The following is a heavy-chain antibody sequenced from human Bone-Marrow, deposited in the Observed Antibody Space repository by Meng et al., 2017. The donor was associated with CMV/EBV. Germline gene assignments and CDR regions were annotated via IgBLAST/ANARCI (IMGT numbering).Heavy chain of an antibody. Sequence: SETLSLTCAVYGGSFSSYYWSWIRQSPGKGLEWIGSIYYSGSTYYNPSLKSRVTISVDTSKNQFSLKLSSVTAADTAVYYCARRGLWPAAIVAYYFDYWGQGTLVTVSS. CDR3: ARRGLWPAAIVAYYFDY. J-gene: IGHJ4*02. V-gene: IGHV4-39*01. D-gene: IGHD2-2*02. CDR1: GGSFSSYY. CDR2: IYYSGST.